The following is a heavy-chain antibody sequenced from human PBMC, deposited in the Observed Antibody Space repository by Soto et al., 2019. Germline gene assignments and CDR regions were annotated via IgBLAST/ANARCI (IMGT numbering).Heavy chain of an antibody. CDR3: VRDSHGDY. J-gene: IGHJ4*02. Sequence: EVQLVESGGGLVQPGGSLRLSCAGSGFIFSNYWMHWVRQAPGKGLECVSRIDHDGPTDYADSVRGRFTISRDNAERTLYLPMNSLRPEDTAVDYGVRDSHGDYWGQGTLVTVSS. V-gene: IGHV3-74*01. CDR1: GFIFSNYW. CDR2: IDHDGPT.